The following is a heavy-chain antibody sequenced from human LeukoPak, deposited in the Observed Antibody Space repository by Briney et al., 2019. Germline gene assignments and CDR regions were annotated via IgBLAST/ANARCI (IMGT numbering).Heavy chain of an antibody. CDR2: ISGSGGST. D-gene: IGHD7-27*01. J-gene: IGHJ6*02. V-gene: IGHV3-23*01. CDR1: GFTFSSYA. CDR3: AKGLAGEYYYGMDV. Sequence: GGSLRLSCAASGFTFSSYAMSWVRQAPGKGLEWVSAISGSGGSTYYADSVKGRFTISRDNSKNTLYLQMNSLRAEDTAVYYCAKGLAGEYYYGMDVWGQGTTVTVSS.